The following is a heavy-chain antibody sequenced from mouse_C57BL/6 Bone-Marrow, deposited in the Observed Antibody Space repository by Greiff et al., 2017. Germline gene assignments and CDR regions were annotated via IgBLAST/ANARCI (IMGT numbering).Heavy chain of an antibody. D-gene: IGHD3-2*02. CDR2: IYPRDGST. CDR1: GYTFTSYD. Sequence: QVHVKQSGPELVKPGASVKLSCKASGYTFTSYDINWVKQRPGQGLEWIGWIYPRDGSTKYNEKFKGKATLTVDTSSSTAYMELHSLTSEDSAVYFWERQTAQALCYAMDYWGQGTSVTVSS. V-gene: IGHV1-85*01. J-gene: IGHJ4*01. CDR3: ERQTAQALCYAMDY.